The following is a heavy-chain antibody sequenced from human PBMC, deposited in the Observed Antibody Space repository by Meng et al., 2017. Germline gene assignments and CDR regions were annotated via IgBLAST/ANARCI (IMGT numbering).Heavy chain of an antibody. CDR2: ISYDGSNK. D-gene: IGHD5-24*01. J-gene: IGHJ1*01. V-gene: IGHV3-30*01. CDR3: AKGPHGPQYFQH. CDR1: ALSFSTSA. Sequence: VGCGGARVQAARSIILACAASALSFSTSARHWVRQAPGKGLEWVAVISYDGSNKYYADSVKGRFTISRDNSKNTLYLQMNSLRTEDTALYYCAKGPHGPQYFQHWGQGTLVTVSS.